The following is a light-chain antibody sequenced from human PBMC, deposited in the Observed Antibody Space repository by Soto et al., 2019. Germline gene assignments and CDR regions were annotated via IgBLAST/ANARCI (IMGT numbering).Light chain of an antibody. CDR1: QGIRND. J-gene: IGKJ1*01. CDR2: AAS. V-gene: IGKV1-6*01. CDR3: QQYRTSPWT. Sequence: AIQMTQSPSSLSASVGDRVTITCRASQGIRNDLGWYQQKPGKAPKLLIYAASSLQSGVPSRFSGSGSGTDFTLTISRLEPEDFALYYCQQYRTSPWTFGQGTKVEIK.